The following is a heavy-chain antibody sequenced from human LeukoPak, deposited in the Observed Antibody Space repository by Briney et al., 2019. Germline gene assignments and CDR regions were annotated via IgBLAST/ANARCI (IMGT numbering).Heavy chain of an antibody. D-gene: IGHD3-22*01. CDR3: AKGGYYYDSSGYYNFDY. Sequence: GGSLRLSCAASGFTFSSHGMSWVRQAPGKGLEWVSAISGSGGSTYYADSVKGRFTISRDNSKNTLYLQMNSLRAEDTAVYYCAKGGYYYDSSGYYNFDYWGQGTLVTVSS. V-gene: IGHV3-23*01. J-gene: IGHJ4*02. CDR1: GFTFSSHG. CDR2: ISGSGGST.